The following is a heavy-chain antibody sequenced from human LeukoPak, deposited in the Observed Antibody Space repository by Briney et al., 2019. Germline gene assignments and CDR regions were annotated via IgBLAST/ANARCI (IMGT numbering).Heavy chain of an antibody. D-gene: IGHD5-18*01. CDR2: MNPNSGNA. CDR3: ARRNTAMVAGLDY. Sequence: GASVKVSCKASGYTFTSYDINWVRQANGQGLEWMGWMNPNSGNAAYAQKFQGRVTMTRNTSISTAYMELSSLRSEDTAVYYCARRNTAMVAGLDYWGQGTLVTVSS. CDR1: GYTFTSYD. J-gene: IGHJ4*02. V-gene: IGHV1-8*01.